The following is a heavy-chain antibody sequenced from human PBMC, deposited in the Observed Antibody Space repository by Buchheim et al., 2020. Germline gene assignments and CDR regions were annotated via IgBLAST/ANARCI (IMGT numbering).Heavy chain of an antibody. D-gene: IGHD3-16*01. V-gene: IGHV1-46*01. J-gene: IGHJ4*02. CDR1: GNTFTSEW. CDR3: ARAPYDGMVSYFDL. CDR2: INLSGGST. Sequence: QVQLVQSGPEVKKPGASVKVSCQASGNTFTSEWMHWVRQAPGQEVEWMGIINLSGGSTRYAQKFQGRVTMTRDKSTSTVYRELSGLRTEDTALYDCARAPYDGMVSYFDLWGQGT.